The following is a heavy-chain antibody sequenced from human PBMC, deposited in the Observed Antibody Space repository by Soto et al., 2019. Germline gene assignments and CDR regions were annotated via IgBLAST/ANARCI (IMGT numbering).Heavy chain of an antibody. D-gene: IGHD3-16*01. CDR1: GGSISSGDYY. CDR3: ARVKGVFWGGGVYMDV. V-gene: IGHV4-30-4*01. J-gene: IGHJ6*02. CDR2: IYYSGST. Sequence: SETLSLTCTVSGGSISSGDYYWSWIRQPPGKGLEWIGYIYYSGSTYYNPSPKSRVTISVDTSKNQFSLKLSSVTAADTAVYYWARVKGVFWGGGVYMDVGGQGTTVT.